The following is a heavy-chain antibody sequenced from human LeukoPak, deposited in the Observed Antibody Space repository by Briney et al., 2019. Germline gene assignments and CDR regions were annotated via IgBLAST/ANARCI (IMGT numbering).Heavy chain of an antibody. D-gene: IGHD6-19*01. CDR1: GGSISSYY. V-gene: IGHV4-59*08. Sequence: PSETLSLTCTVSGGSISSYYWSWIRQPPGKGLEWIGYIYYSGSTYYNPSLKSRVTISVDTSKNQFSLKLSSVTAADTAVYYCARQGAIAVAGINWFDPWGQGTLVTVSS. CDR3: ARQGAIAVAGINWFDP. J-gene: IGHJ5*02. CDR2: IYYSGST.